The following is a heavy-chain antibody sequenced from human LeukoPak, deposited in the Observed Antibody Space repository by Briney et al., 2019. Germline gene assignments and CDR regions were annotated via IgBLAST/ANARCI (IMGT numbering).Heavy chain of an antibody. Sequence: ASVKVSCKASGYTFTGYYMHWVRQAPGQGLEWMGWINPNSGGTNYAQKFQGRVTMTRDTSIITAYMELSRLRSDDTAVYYCARVGIVGATANWFDPWGQGTLVTVSS. V-gene: IGHV1-2*02. CDR3: ARVGIVGATANWFDP. CDR2: INPNSGGT. CDR1: GYTFTGYY. J-gene: IGHJ5*02. D-gene: IGHD1-26*01.